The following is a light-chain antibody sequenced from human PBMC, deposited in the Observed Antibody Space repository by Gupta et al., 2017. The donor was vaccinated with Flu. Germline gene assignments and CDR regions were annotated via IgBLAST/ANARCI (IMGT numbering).Light chain of an antibody. CDR2: AAS. CDR3: QQLNSFPYS. Sequence: DIQVTQPPPFLSASIGDRVSITCRASQGISNYLAWYQQKPGTSPKRLIYAASTLQSGVSSRFSGSGSGTEFTLTITSLQAEDSATYYCQQLNSFPYSFGQGTKLEIK. J-gene: IGKJ2*03. V-gene: IGKV1-9*01. CDR1: QGISNY.